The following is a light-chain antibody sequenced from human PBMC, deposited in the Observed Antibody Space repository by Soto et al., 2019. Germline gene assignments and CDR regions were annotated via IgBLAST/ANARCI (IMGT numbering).Light chain of an antibody. CDR2: GAS. J-gene: IGKJ1*01. Sequence: TVMTQSPATLSVSPGERATLSCRASQSISSNLAWYQQKPDQAPRLLIYGASTRANGIPARFSGSGSGTEFALTITSLQSEDFAVYYCQQYSNWPWTFGQGTKVEIK. CDR1: QSISSN. CDR3: QQYSNWPWT. V-gene: IGKV3-15*01.